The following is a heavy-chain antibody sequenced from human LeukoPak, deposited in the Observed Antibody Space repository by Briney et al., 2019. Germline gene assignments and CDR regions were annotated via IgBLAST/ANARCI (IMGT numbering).Heavy chain of an antibody. D-gene: IGHD3-3*01. CDR2: ISGGST. CDR3: VKDWSRWAFDI. J-gene: IGHJ3*02. CDR1: GFTFSSYA. Sequence: GGSLRLACAPSGFTFSSYAMSWVRQAPGKGLEWVSAISGGSTYYADSVKGRFTIFRDDSKNILYLQMNSLRAEDMAVYYCVKDWSRWAFDIGGQGTMVTVSS. V-gene: IGHV3-23*01.